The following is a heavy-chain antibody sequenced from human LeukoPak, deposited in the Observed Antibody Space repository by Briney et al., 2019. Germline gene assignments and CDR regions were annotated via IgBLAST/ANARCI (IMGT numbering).Heavy chain of an antibody. V-gene: IGHV3-11*01. CDR1: GFTFSDYY. J-gene: IGHJ4*02. CDR2: ISSSGSTI. CDR3: ARLSVIAARPGSYFDY. Sequence: GGSLRLSCAASGFTFSDYYMSWIRQAPGKGLEWVSYISSSGSTIYYADSVKGRFTISRDNAKNSLYLQMNSLRAEDTAVYYCARLSVIAARPGSYFDYWGQGTLVTVSS. D-gene: IGHD6-6*01.